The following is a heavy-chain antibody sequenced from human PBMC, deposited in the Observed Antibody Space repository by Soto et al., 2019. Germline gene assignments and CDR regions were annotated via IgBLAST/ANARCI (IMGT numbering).Heavy chain of an antibody. V-gene: IGHV1-69*04. Sequence: ASVKLSCKASGGTLSSYTCSWVRQAPGQGLEWMGRVIPNLGVTNYAKKFQGRFTIVVDTSTSTAYMELNSLRYEDTAVYYCARDKGYCSDTSCPDFDYWGQGTLVTVSS. CDR3: ARDKGYCSDTSCPDFDY. J-gene: IGHJ4*02. CDR1: GGTLSSYT. D-gene: IGHD2-15*01. CDR2: VIPNLGVT.